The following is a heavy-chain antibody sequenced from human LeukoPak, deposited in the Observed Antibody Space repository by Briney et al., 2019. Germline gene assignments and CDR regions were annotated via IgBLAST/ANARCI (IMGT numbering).Heavy chain of an antibody. D-gene: IGHD1-26*01. CDR1: GFTFSSYG. CDR2: IWYDGSNK. V-gene: IGHV3-33*01. CDR3: ARDRGELLADY. Sequence: GGSLRLSWAASGFTFSSYGMHWVRQAPGKGLEWVAVIWYDGSNKYYADSVKGRFTISRDNSKNTLYLQMNSLRAEDTAVYYCARDRGELLADYWGQGTLVTVSS. J-gene: IGHJ4*02.